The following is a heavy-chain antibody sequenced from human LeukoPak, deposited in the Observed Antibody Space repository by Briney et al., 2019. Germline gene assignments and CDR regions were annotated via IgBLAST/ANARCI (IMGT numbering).Heavy chain of an antibody. V-gene: IGHV3-30*04. J-gene: IGHJ4*02. D-gene: IGHD6-13*01. CDR2: ISYDGRDK. CDR3: ARGHDIGAAGYYFEY. CDR1: GFTFSSYA. Sequence: GGSLRLSCAASGFTFSSYAIHWVRQAPGKGLEWVAVISYDGRDKYYADSVKGRFTISRDNSRSTLYLQMNSLRGEDTAVYYCARGHDIGAAGYYFEYWGEGTLVPVSS.